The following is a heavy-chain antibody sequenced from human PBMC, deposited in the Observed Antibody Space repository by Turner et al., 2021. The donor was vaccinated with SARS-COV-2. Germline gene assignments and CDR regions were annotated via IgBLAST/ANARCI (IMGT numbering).Heavy chain of an antibody. V-gene: IGHV3-21*01. J-gene: IGHJ6*02. CDR3: ARGSPVEDFYYYGMGV. CDR2: ISSSSSYI. Sequence: EEQLVESGAGLVKPGGSLRLSSSASAFTFGSYIMNWVRQAPGKGMELVSFISSSSSYIYYADSVKGRFTISRDNAKDSLYLQMNSRRAEDTDVYYCARGSPVEDFYYYGMGVWGQGTTVTVSS. D-gene: IGHD2-15*01. CDR1: AFTFGSYI.